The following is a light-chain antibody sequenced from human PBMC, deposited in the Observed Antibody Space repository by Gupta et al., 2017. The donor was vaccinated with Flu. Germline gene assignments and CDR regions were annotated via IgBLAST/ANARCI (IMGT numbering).Light chain of an antibody. CDR3: QAWDTDIRV. CDR2: VKSDGSH. CDR1: SGHVIYT. Sequence: VKITCTLGSGHVIYTNAWHRQQPEKGPRYLMKVKSDGSHTTGDGIPGRFSGSSSGADRYLIISNLQSEDEADYFCQAWDTDIRVFGGGTKLTVL. J-gene: IGLJ3*02. V-gene: IGLV4-69*01.